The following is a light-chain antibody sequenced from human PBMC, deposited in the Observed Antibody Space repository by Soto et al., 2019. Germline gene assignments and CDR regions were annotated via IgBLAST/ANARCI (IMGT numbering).Light chain of an antibody. J-gene: IGKJ1*01. V-gene: IGKV3-11*01. Sequence: EIVLTDSPATLSLSQGEIATLSCRASPSVTNYLAWYQQKPGQAPRLLIYGAFNRATGIPARFSGSGSGTDFTLKISRVEAEDVGVHYCMQALQTPPTFGQGTKVDIK. CDR1: PSVTNY. CDR2: GAF. CDR3: MQALQTPPT.